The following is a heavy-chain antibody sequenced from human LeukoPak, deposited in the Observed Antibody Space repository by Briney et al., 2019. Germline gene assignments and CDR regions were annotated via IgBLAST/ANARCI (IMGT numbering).Heavy chain of an antibody. J-gene: IGHJ4*02. V-gene: IGHV3-66*01. CDR3: ASSKTYYYDSSGYYFNRFDY. Sequence: PGGSLRLSCAASGFTVSSNYMSWVRQAPGQGLEWVSVIYSGGSTYYADSVKGRFTISRDNSKNTLYLQMNSLRAEDTAVYYCASSKTYYYDSSGYYFNRFDYWGQGTLVTVSS. D-gene: IGHD3-22*01. CDR1: GFTVSSNY. CDR2: IYSGGST.